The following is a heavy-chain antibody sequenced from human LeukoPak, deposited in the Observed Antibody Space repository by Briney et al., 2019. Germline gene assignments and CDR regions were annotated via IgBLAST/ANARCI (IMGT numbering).Heavy chain of an antibody. CDR2: ISGSGGST. CDR1: GFTFSNAW. CDR3: AKSWSYGPPEHFDY. D-gene: IGHD5-18*01. V-gene: IGHV3-23*01. Sequence: SGGSLRLSCAASGFTFSNAWMSWVRQAPGKGLEWVSAISGSGGSTYYADSVKGRFTISRDNSKNTLYLQMNSLRAEDTAVYYCAKSWSYGPPEHFDYWGQGTLVTVSS. J-gene: IGHJ4*02.